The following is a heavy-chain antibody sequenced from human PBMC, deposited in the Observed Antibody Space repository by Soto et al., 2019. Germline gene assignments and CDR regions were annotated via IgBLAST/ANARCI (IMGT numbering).Heavy chain of an antibody. V-gene: IGHV3-23*01. D-gene: IGHD3-22*01. J-gene: IGHJ5*02. CDR2: ISGSGGST. CDR3: AKVGYYYDSSGYRS. CDR1: GFTFSSYA. Sequence: PXGCLRRSFAASGFTFSSYAMSWVRQAPGKGLEWVSAISGSGGSTYYADFVKGRFTISRDNSKNTLYLQMNSLRAEDTAVYYCAKVGYYYDSSGYRSWGQGTLVTVSS.